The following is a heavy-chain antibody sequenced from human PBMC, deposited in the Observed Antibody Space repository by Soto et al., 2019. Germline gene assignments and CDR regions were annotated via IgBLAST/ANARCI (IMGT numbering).Heavy chain of an antibody. CDR3: ARDGLRPYAFDI. V-gene: IGHV3-64*01. J-gene: IGHJ3*02. Sequence: EVQLVESGGGLVQPGGSLRLSCAASGFTFSSYAMHWVRQAPGKGLEYVSAISSNGGSTHYANSMKGRFTISRDNSKNTLYLQMGSLRAEDIAVYYCARDGLRPYAFDIWGQGTMVTVSS. CDR2: ISSNGGST. CDR1: GFTFSSYA.